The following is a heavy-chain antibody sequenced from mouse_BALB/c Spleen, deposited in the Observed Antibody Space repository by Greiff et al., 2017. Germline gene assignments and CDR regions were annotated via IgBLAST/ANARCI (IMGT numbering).Heavy chain of an antibody. Sequence: QVQLKESGAELVRPGASVTLSCKASGYTFTDYEMHWVKQTPVHGLEWIGAIDPETGGTAYNQKFKGKATLTADKSSSTAYMELRSLTSEDSAVYYCTRKRSYYDYDDYAMDYWGQGTSVTVSS. CDR1: GYTFTDYE. J-gene: IGHJ4*01. D-gene: IGHD2-4*01. CDR3: TRKRSYYDYDDYAMDY. V-gene: IGHV1-15*01. CDR2: IDPETGGT.